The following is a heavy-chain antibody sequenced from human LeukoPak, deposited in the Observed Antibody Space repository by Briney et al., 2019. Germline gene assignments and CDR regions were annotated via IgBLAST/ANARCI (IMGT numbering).Heavy chain of an antibody. V-gene: IGHV3-15*01. J-gene: IGHJ4*02. Sequence: GGSLRLSCAASGFTFSNAWMSWVRQAPGKGLEWVGRIKSKTDGGTTDYDAPVKGRFTISRDDSKNTLYLQMNSLKTEDTAVYYCTSQTYYYDSSGYYYHDYWGQGTLVTVSS. CDR3: TSQTYYYDSSGYYYHDY. CDR2: IKSKTDGGTT. D-gene: IGHD3-22*01. CDR1: GFTFSNAW.